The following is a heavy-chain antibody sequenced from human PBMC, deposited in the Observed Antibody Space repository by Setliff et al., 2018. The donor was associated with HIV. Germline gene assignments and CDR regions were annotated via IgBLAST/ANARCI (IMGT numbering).Heavy chain of an antibody. CDR1: GGTFRKYA. Sequence: RASVKVSCKASGGTFRKYAISWVRQAPGQGLEWMGGIIPIFGIANYAQKFQDRVTITTDESTTTAYMELSSLRSEDTAMYYCASSNWQLVADHWGQGTPVTVS. CDR2: IIPIFGIA. V-gene: IGHV1-69*05. J-gene: IGHJ5*02. D-gene: IGHD6-13*01. CDR3: ASSNWQLVADH.